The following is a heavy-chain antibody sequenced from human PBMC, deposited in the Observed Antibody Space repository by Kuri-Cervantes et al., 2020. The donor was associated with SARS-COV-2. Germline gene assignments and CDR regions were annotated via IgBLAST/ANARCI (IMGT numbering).Heavy chain of an antibody. CDR3: AREVYCSSTSCYSLPGWFDP. D-gene: IGHD2-2*01. CDR2: IRYDGSKK. J-gene: IGHJ5*02. CDR1: GFIFSNYG. Sequence: GESLKISCAASGFIFSNYGMHWVRQAPGKGLEWVALIRYDGSKKYYPDSVKGRFTISRDNAKNSLYLQMNSLRAEDTAVYYCAREVYCSSTSCYSLPGWFDPWGQGTLVTVSS. V-gene: IGHV3-30*02.